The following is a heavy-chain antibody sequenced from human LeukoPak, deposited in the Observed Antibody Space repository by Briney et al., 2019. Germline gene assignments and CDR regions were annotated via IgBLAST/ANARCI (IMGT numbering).Heavy chain of an antibody. D-gene: IGHD5-24*01. CDR1: GYTFTSYY. V-gene: IGHV1-46*01. Sequence: GASVKVSCKASGYTFTSYYMHWVRQAPGQGLEWMGIINPSGGSTSYAQEFQGRVTMTRDTSTSTVYMELSSLRSEDTAVYYCARDGYNPVAAFDIWGQGTMVTVSS. J-gene: IGHJ3*02. CDR2: INPSGGST. CDR3: ARDGYNPVAAFDI.